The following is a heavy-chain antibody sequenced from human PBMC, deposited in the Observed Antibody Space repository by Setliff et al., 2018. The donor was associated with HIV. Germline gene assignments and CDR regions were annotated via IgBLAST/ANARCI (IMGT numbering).Heavy chain of an antibody. J-gene: IGHJ6*03. CDR3: ARHRDSSGWYGDYYYYMDV. V-gene: IGHV4-39*01. Sequence: SETLSLTCTVSGNSISSVSYSWGWIRQPPGKGLEWIGSIYYSGSTYYNPSLKSRVTISVDTSKNQFSLKLSSVTAADTAVYYCARHRDSSGWYGDYYYYMDVWGKGTTVTVSS. D-gene: IGHD6-19*01. CDR1: GNSISSVSYS. CDR2: IYYSGST.